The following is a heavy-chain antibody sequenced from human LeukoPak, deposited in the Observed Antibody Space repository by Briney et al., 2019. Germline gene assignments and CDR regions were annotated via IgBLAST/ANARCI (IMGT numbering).Heavy chain of an antibody. CDR2: INPNSGGT. Sequence: GASVKVSCKASGYTFTSYGISWVRQAPGQGLEWMGRINPNSGGTNYAQKLQGRVTMTTDTSTSTAYMELRSLRSDDTAVYYCARVGIAAAGGWFDPWGQGTLVTVSS. J-gene: IGHJ5*02. D-gene: IGHD6-13*01. V-gene: IGHV1-18*01. CDR3: ARVGIAAAGGWFDP. CDR1: GYTFTSYG.